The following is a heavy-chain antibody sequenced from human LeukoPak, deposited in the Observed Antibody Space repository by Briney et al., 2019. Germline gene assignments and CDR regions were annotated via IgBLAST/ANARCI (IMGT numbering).Heavy chain of an antibody. V-gene: IGHV4-34*01. CDR3: ARGSSSLRHYFDY. CDR2: INHSGST. D-gene: IGHD6-13*01. Sequence: SETLSLTCAVYGGSFSGYYWSWIRQPPGKGLEWIGEINHSGSTNYNPSLESRVTISVDTSKNQFSLKLSSVTAADTAVYYCARGSSSLRHYFDYWGQGTLVTVSS. J-gene: IGHJ4*02. CDR1: GGSFSGYY.